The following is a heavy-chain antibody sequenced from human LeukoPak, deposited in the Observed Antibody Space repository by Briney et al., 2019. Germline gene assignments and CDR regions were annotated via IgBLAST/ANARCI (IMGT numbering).Heavy chain of an antibody. V-gene: IGHV4-34*01. D-gene: IGHD1-26*01. CDR2: INHSGST. CDR3: ARGRIVGATTSRYYYMDV. J-gene: IGHJ6*03. Sequence: SETLSLTCAVYGGSFSGYYWSWIRQPPGKGLEWIGEINHSGSTNYNPSLKSRVTISVDTSKNQSSLKLSSVTAADTAMYYCARGRIVGATTSRYYYMDVWGKGTTVTVSS. CDR1: GGSFSGYY.